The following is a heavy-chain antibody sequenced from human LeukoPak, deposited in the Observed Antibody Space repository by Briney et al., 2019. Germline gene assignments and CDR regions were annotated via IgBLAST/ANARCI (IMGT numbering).Heavy chain of an antibody. V-gene: IGHV3-21*01. CDR2: ISSSSSYM. D-gene: IGHD5-24*01. CDR1: GFTFSNYN. J-gene: IGHJ4*02. Sequence: GGSLRLSCAASGFTFSNYNMDWVRQAPGKGLQWVSSISSSSSYMYYADSVKGRFTISRDNAKNSLYLQMNSLRAEDTAVYYCARTRDGYNSYFDYWGQGTLVTVSS. CDR3: ARTRDGYNSYFDY.